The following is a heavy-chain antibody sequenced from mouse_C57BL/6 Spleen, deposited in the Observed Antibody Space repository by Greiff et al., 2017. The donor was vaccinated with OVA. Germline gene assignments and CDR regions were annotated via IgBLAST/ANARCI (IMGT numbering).Heavy chain of an antibody. CDR3: ARSYYSNYYYAMDY. CDR1: GYTFTSYW. V-gene: IGHV1-55*01. Sequence: QVQLKQPGAELVKPGASVKMSYKASGYTFTSYWITWVKQRPGQGLEWIGDIYPGSGSTNYNEKFKSKATLTVDTSSSTAYMQLSSLTSEDSAVYYCARSYYSNYYYAMDYWGQGTSVTVSS. J-gene: IGHJ4*01. D-gene: IGHD2-5*01. CDR2: IYPGSGST.